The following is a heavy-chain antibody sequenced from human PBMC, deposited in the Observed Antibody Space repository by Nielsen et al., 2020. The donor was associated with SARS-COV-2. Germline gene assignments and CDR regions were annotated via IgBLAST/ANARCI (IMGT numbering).Heavy chain of an antibody. CDR1: GYTFTGYY. CDR2: INPNSGGT. D-gene: IGHD5-12*01. Sequence: ASVKVSCKASGYTFTGYYMHWVRQAPGQGLEWMGRINPNSGGTNYAQKFQGRVTMTRDTSISTAYMELSRLRSDDTAVYYCARDLVAVWWLRKYGFDPWGQGTLVTVSS. CDR3: ARDLVAVWWLRKYGFDP. J-gene: IGHJ5*02. V-gene: IGHV1-2*06.